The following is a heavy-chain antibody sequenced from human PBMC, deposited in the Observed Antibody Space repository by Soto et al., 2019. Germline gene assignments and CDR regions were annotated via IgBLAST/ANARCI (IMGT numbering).Heavy chain of an antibody. J-gene: IGHJ4*02. Sequence: GGSLRLSCAASGFPFSIYAMTWVRQAPGKGLEWVSSMSRNGDNTYYADSVKGRFTISRDNSKNTLYLQMNSLRAEDTAIYYCAKDESNSNPLYYFDFWGPGTLVTVSS. CDR1: GFPFSIYA. D-gene: IGHD3-22*01. V-gene: IGHV3-23*01. CDR2: MSRNGDNT. CDR3: AKDESNSNPLYYFDF.